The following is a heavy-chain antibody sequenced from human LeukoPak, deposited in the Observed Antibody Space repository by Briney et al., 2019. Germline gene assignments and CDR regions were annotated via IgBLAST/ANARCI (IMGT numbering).Heavy chain of an antibody. J-gene: IGHJ4*02. CDR2: ISGSGGST. V-gene: IGHV3-23*01. CDR3: AREVSETSFVPGDF. CDR1: GFTFSSYA. D-gene: IGHD1-14*01. Sequence: QPGGSLRLSCAASGFTFSSYAMRWVRQAPGKGLEWVSAISGSGGSTYYADSVKGRFTISRDISKNTLFLQMNSLRAEDTAMYFCAREVSETSFVPGDFWGQGTLVTVSS.